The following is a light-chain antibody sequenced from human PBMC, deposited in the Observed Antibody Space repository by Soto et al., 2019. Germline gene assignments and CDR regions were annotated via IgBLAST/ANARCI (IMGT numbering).Light chain of an antibody. V-gene: IGLV3-21*02. J-gene: IGLJ1*01. CDR3: QVCERFSDHNFV. CDR1: NIGTKS. CDR2: DDK. Sequence: LTQPPSVSVSPGQTASITCGGDNIGTKSVHWYQQRPGQAPVLVVYDDKKRPSGIPERFSGSNSGNTATLTISRVETGDEADYYCQVCERFSDHNFVFGDGTKVTVL.